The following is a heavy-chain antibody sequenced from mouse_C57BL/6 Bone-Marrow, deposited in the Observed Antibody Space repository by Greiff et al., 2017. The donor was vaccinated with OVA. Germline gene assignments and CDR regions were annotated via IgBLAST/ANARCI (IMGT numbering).Heavy chain of an antibody. CDR1: GYAFSSYW. CDR3: ARGYF. CDR2: IDPGDGDT. Sequence: QVQLQQSGAELVKPGASVESSCKASGYAFSSYWMNWVKQRPGKGLEGSGQIDPGDGDTNYNGKCKGKGTLTADQPSSTAYMQLSSLTSEASAVYFCARGYFWGQGTTLTVSS. V-gene: IGHV1-80*01. J-gene: IGHJ2*01.